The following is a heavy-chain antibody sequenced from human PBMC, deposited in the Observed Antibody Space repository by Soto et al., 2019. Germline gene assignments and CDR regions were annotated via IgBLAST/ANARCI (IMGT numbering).Heavy chain of an antibody. Sequence: EVQLVESGGTLVQPGRSLRLSCAASGFKFSNYWMSWVRQAPGKGLEWVGNIKHDTSEAHYADSVKGRFTITRDNIKNFLFLQMNGLRADDTASYYCARDGLLFSGPYRPSRFDYWGLGTLVTVPS. V-gene: IGHV3-7*03. CDR3: ARDGLLFSGPYRPSRFDY. CDR1: GFKFSNYW. J-gene: IGHJ4*02. CDR2: IKHDTSEA. D-gene: IGHD3-16*02.